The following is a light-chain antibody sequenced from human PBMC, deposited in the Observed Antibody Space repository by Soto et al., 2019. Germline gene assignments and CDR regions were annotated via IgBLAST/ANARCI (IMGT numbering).Light chain of an antibody. CDR2: DAS. J-gene: IGKJ4*01. CDR1: QSISEF. Sequence: DIQMTQSPSTLSASVGDRVTIACRASQSISEFLAWYQRKPGKAPELLIYDASNLETGVPSRFSGSGSGTEVTLTITSLQPDDFASYYCQQDSGYPLTFGGGTRVEIK. CDR3: QQDSGYPLT. V-gene: IGKV1-5*01.